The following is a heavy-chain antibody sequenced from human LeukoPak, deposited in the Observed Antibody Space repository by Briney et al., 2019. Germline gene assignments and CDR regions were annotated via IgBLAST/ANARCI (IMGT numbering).Heavy chain of an antibody. D-gene: IGHD1-20*01. J-gene: IGHJ4*02. V-gene: IGHV3-23*01. CDR2: ISGTGSST. CDR1: GFTFNNYA. Sequence: GGSPRLSCAASGFTFNNYAMNWVRQGPGEGLEWVSAISGTGSSTYYADSVKGRFTISRDNSKNTPYLQMNSLRADDTAVYFCAKVKWKLIGYFDYWGQGTLVTVSS. CDR3: AKVKWKLIGYFDY.